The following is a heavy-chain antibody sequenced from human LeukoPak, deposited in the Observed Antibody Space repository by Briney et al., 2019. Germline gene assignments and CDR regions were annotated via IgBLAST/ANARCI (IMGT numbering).Heavy chain of an antibody. J-gene: IGHJ6*04. CDR2: ISSSSSYI. CDR1: GFTFSSYS. CDR3: ASQGGSLTLDV. D-gene: IGHD1-26*01. Sequence: PGGSLRLSCAASGFTFSSYSMNWARQAPGKGLEWVSSISSSSSYIYYADSVKGRFTISRDNAKNSLYLQMNSLRAEDTAVYYCASQGGSLTLDVWGKGTTVTVSS. V-gene: IGHV3-21*01.